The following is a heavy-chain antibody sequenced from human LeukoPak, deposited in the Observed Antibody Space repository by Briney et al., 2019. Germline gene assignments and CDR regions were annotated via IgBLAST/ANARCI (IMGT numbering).Heavy chain of an antibody. CDR1: GLTFRNYA. V-gene: IGHV3-23*01. CDR3: VKGGGNVRRYFEY. J-gene: IGHJ4*02. CDR2: ISVNGGTT. D-gene: IGHD4-23*01. Sequence: PGGSLRLSCAASGLTFRNYAMSWVRQAPGKGLEWVSSISVNGGTTYYADSVKGRFTISRDSSKNTLYLQMNSLRAEDTAVYYCVKGGGNVRRYFEYWGQGTLVTVSS.